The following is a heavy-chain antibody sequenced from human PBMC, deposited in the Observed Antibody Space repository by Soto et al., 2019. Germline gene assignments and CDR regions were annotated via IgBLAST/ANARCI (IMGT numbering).Heavy chain of an antibody. CDR1: DGSISGYY. D-gene: IGHD6-13*01. J-gene: IGHJ2*01. CDR3: ARRAAATSYWFFDL. V-gene: IGHV4-59*08. CDR2: ISYTGSI. Sequence: QVQLQESGPGLVKPSETLPLTCTVSDGSISGYYWSWIRQPPGKGLEWIGYISYTGSINYNPSLKSRVTISVDTSKNQFSLKATSVTAADTAVYYCARRAAATSYWFFDLWGRGTLVTVSS.